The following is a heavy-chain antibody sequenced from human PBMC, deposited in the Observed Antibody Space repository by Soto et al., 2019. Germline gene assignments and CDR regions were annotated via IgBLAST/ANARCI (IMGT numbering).Heavy chain of an antibody. Sequence: PGGSLRLSCAASGFTFSSYAMSWVRQAPGKGLEWVSAISGSGGSTYYADSVKGRFTISRDNSKNTLYLPMNSLRAEDTAVYYCAKVDFWSGYSPSDYWGQGTLVTVSS. CDR1: GFTFSSYA. CDR3: AKVDFWSGYSPSDY. CDR2: ISGSGGST. D-gene: IGHD3-3*01. V-gene: IGHV3-23*01. J-gene: IGHJ4*02.